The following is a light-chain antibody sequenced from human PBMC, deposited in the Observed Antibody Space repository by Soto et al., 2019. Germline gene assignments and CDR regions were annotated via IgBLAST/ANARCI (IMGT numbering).Light chain of an antibody. CDR2: DVS. J-gene: IGLJ2*01. Sequence: QSALTQPASVSGSPGQSITISCTGSSGDIGDYKYVSWYKQHPGKAPKLMIYDVSNRPSGVSNRFSGSKSGNTASLTISGLQAEYEADYYCSSYTSTNFVIFGGGTKLTVL. CDR3: SSYTSTNFVI. V-gene: IGLV2-14*03. CDR1: SGDIGDYKY.